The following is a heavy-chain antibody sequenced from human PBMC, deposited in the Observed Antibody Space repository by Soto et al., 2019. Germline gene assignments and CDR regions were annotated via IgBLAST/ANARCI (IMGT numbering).Heavy chain of an antibody. J-gene: IGHJ6*02. Sequence: GGSLRLSCAASGFTFSSYAMSWVRQAPGKGLEWVSAISGSGGSTYYAGSVKGRFTISRDNSKNTLYLQMNSLRAEDTAVYYCAKDKGSSWYDYYYYGMDVWGQGTTVTVSS. CDR2: ISGSGGST. CDR3: AKDKGSSWYDYYYYGMDV. D-gene: IGHD6-13*01. CDR1: GFTFSSYA. V-gene: IGHV3-23*01.